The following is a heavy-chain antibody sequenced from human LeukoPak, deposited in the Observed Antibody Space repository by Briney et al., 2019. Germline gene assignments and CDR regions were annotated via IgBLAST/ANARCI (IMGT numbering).Heavy chain of an antibody. Sequence: ASVKVSCKASGYTFTAYYIHWVRQAPGQGLEWMGRISPNTGDTTYAQKFQGRVTMTRDTSISTAYMELSRLGSDDTAVYYCAREKEGDTAIAYWGQGTLVTVSS. D-gene: IGHD5-18*01. V-gene: IGHV1-2*02. CDR1: GYTFTAYY. CDR3: AREKEGDTAIAY. J-gene: IGHJ4*02. CDR2: ISPNTGDT.